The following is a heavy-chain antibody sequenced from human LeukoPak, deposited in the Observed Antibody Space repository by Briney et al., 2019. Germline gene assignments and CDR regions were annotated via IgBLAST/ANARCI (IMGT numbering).Heavy chain of an antibody. CDR1: HFVFRSYW. CDR2: ISQDGDEK. CDR3: ARDGLLWFGEPRSDY. J-gene: IGHJ4*02. D-gene: IGHD3-10*01. V-gene: IGHV3-7*01. Sequence: PGGSLRLSCAASHFVFRSYWMSWVRQTPGQGLEWVASISQDGDEKYYLESVKGRFTISRDNARNSLYLQMNSLRAEDTAMYYCARDGLLWFGEPRSDYWGQGTLVTVSS.